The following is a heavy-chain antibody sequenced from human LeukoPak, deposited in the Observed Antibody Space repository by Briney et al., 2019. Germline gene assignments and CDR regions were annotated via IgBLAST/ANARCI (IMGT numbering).Heavy chain of an antibody. J-gene: IGHJ3*02. CDR1: GGSISGSSYY. Sequence: SETLSLTCTVSGGSISGSSYYWGWIRQPPGKGLEWIGSIYYSGSTYYNPSLKSRVTISVDKSKNQFSLKLSSVTAADTAVYYCATGGYYDSSGYYPSAFDIWGQGTMVTVSS. CDR2: IYYSGST. D-gene: IGHD3-22*01. CDR3: ATGGYYDSSGYYPSAFDI. V-gene: IGHV4-39*07.